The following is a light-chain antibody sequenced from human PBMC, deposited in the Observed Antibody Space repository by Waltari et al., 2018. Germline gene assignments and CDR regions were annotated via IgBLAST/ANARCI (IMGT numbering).Light chain of an antibody. V-gene: IGKV2-30*02. CDR3: MQGTYWPSIT. CDR2: KVS. Sequence: DVVMTQSPLSLPVTLGQPASISCRSSQSLVHSDGNIYLHWFQQRPGQSARRLIYKVSNRDSGVPDRVSGSGSGTDFTLKISRVEAEDVGVYYCMQGTYWPSITFGQGTRLEIK. CDR1: QSLVHSDGNIY. J-gene: IGKJ5*01.